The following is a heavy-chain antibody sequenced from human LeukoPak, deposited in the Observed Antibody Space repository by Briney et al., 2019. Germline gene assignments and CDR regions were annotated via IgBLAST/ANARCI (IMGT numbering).Heavy chain of an antibody. CDR3: ARDRSPTTAGTLDS. Sequence: GASVKVSCKASGGSFGSDGVAWVRQAPGQGLEWMGRIIFFFGTAKYAQKFQGRVTITADKSTNTAYMELSHLRYEDTAVYFCARDRSPTTAGTLDSWGQGTLVTVSS. J-gene: IGHJ4*02. CDR2: IIFFFGTA. D-gene: IGHD5-12*01. V-gene: IGHV1-69*06. CDR1: GGSFGSDG.